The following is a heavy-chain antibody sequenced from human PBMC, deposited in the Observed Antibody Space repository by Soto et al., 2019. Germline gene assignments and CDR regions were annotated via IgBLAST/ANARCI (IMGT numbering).Heavy chain of an antibody. CDR1: GFTFKNYG. D-gene: IGHD3-3*01. J-gene: IGHJ6*02. V-gene: IGHV3-30*18. CDR2: ISHDGGTK. Sequence: VHLVESGGGVVQPGRSLRLSCAASGFTFKNYGMHWVLQAPGKGLEWLAVISHDGGTKHYADSVKGRFTIFRDESKNTVSLQMTSMRPDDTAVYYCAKRITITGYGDYFYYGMDAWGQGTTVIVSS. CDR3: AKRITITGYGDYFYYGMDA.